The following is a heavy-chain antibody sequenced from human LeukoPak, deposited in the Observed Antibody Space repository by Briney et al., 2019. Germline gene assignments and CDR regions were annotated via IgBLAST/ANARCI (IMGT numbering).Heavy chain of an antibody. CDR2: ISGSGGST. J-gene: IGHJ4*02. V-gene: IGHV3-23*01. D-gene: IGHD2-2*01. CDR1: GFTFSSYA. Sequence: PGGSLRLSCAASGFTFSSYAMSWVRQAPGKGLEWVSGISGSGGSTYYADSVKGRFTISRDNSKNTLYLQMNSLRAEDTAVYYCAKGDYCSSSSCPLGYWGQGTLVTVSS. CDR3: AKGDYCSSSSCPLGY.